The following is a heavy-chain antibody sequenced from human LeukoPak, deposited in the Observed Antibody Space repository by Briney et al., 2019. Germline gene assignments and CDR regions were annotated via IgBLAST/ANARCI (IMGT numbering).Heavy chain of an antibody. J-gene: IGHJ4*02. Sequence: SETLSLTCTVSGGSISSGSYYWSWIRQPAGKGLEWIGRIYTSGSTNYNPSLKSRVTISVDTSKNQFSLKLSSVTAADTAVYYCAGVKGSATSTIFGVALSAYYFDYWGQGTLVTVSS. CDR3: AGVKGSATSTIFGVALSAYYFDY. CDR1: GGSISSGSYY. D-gene: IGHD3-3*01. V-gene: IGHV4-61*02. CDR2: IYTSGST.